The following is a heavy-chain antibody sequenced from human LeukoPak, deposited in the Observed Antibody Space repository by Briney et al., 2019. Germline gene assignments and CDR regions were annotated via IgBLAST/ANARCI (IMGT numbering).Heavy chain of an antibody. D-gene: IGHD2-21*02. J-gene: IGHJ5*02. CDR1: GGSVSSGSYY. Sequence: SETLSLTCTVSGGSVSSGSYYWSWIRQPPGKGLEWIGYIYYSGSTNYNPSLKSRVTISVDTSKNQFSLKLSSVTAADTAVYTGGRDPGGVTNWFDPWGQGTLVTVSS. V-gene: IGHV4-61*01. CDR3: GRDPGGVTNWFDP. CDR2: IYYSGST.